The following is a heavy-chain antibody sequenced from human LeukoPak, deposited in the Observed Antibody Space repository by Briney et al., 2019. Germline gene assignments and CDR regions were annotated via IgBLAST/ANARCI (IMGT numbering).Heavy chain of an antibody. D-gene: IGHD4-17*01. Sequence: GTLRLSCAASGFTFSSYGMTWVRQAPGKGLEWVSIISSGSSAIFSADALKGRFTISRDDAKNLLYLDMNSLRAEDTAVYYCARGHTAVTRHFDFWGQGTLVTVSS. CDR3: ARGHTAVTRHFDF. J-gene: IGHJ4*02. CDR2: ISSGSSAI. V-gene: IGHV3-21*01. CDR1: GFTFSSYG.